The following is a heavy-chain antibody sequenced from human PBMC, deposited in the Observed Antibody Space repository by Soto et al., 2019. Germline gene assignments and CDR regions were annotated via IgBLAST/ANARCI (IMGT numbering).Heavy chain of an antibody. CDR1: GFSLSTSGVG. Sequence: SGPTLVKPTQTLTLTCTFSGFSLSTSGVGVGWIRQPPGKALEWLALIYWDDDKRYSPSLKSRLTITKDTSKNQVVLTMTNMDPVDTAAYDCAHRLSVDTAMASYFDYWGQGTLVTVSS. CDR3: AHRLSVDTAMASYFDY. J-gene: IGHJ4*02. CDR2: IYWDDDK. D-gene: IGHD5-18*01. V-gene: IGHV2-5*02.